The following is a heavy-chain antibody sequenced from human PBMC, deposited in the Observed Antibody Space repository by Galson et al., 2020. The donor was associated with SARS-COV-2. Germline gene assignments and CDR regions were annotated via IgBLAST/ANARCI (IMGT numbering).Heavy chain of an antibody. CDR1: GYSFTSYW. V-gene: IGHV5-51*01. CDR2: IYPGDSDT. D-gene: IGHD5-18*01. Sequence: HGESLKISCKGSGYSFTSYWIGWVRQMTGKGLEWMGIIYPGDSDTRYSPSFQGQVTISADKSISTAYLQWSSLKASDTAMYYCARPGWIQLWAAYYWGQGTLVTVAS. J-gene: IGHJ4*02. CDR3: ARPGWIQLWAAYY.